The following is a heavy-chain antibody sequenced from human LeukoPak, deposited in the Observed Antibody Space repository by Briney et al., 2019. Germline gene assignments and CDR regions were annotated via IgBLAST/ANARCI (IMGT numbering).Heavy chain of an antibody. CDR1: GYTFTGYY. Sequence: ASVKVSCKASGYTFTGYYMHWVRQATGQGLEWMGWMNPNSGNTGYAQKFQGRVTITRNTSISTAYMELSSLRSEDTAVYYCARAHTWELLVWGQGTLVTVSS. J-gene: IGHJ4*02. D-gene: IGHD1-26*01. V-gene: IGHV1-8*03. CDR3: ARAHTWELLV. CDR2: MNPNSGNT.